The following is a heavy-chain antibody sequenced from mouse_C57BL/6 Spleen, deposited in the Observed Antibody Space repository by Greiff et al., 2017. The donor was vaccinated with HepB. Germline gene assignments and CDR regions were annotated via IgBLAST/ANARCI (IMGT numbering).Heavy chain of an antibody. J-gene: IGHJ3*01. CDR3: ARGDGYYWFAY. D-gene: IGHD2-3*01. V-gene: IGHV1-82*01. CDR2: IYPGDGDT. Sequence: QVQLQQSGPELVKPGASVKISCKASGYAFSSSWMNWVKQRPGKGLEWIGRIYPGDGDTNYNGKFKGKATLTADKSSSTAYMQLSSLTSEDSAVYFCARGDGYYWFAYWGQGTLVTVSA. CDR1: GYAFSSSW.